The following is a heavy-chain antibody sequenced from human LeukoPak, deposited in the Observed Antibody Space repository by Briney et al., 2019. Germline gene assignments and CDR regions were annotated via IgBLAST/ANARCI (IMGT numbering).Heavy chain of an antibody. D-gene: IGHD3-22*01. J-gene: IGHJ4*02. V-gene: IGHV3-23*01. CDR2: ISGSGGST. CDR1: GFTFSSYA. Sequence: PGGSLRLSCAASGFTFSSYAMSWVRQAPGKGLEWVSAISGSGGSTYYADSVKGRFTISRDNSKNTLYLQMNSLRAEDTAVYYCAKGPSIVVAPTLGYFDYWGRGTLVTVSS. CDR3: AKGPSIVVAPTLGYFDY.